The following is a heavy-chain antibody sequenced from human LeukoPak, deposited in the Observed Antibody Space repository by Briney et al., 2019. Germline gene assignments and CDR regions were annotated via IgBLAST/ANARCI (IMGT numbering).Heavy chain of an antibody. V-gene: IGHV1-69*05. CDR1: GGTLSSYA. D-gene: IGHD2-2*01. Sequence: GASVKVSCKASGGTLSSYAISWVRQAPGQGLEWMGGIIPIFGTANYAQKFQGRVTITTDESTSTAYMELSSLRSEDTAVYYCARVLTGCSSTSCYAPFPHHYYYVDVWGKGTTVTVSS. J-gene: IGHJ6*03. CDR2: IIPIFGTA. CDR3: ARVLTGCSSTSCYAPFPHHYYYVDV.